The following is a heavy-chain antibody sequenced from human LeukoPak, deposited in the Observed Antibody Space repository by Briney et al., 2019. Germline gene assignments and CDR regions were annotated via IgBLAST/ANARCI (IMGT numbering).Heavy chain of an antibody. V-gene: IGHV3-15*01. CDR3: TSPSSPYYYYNMDV. J-gene: IGHJ6*02. CDR1: GFTFSNAW. CDR2: IKRKTDGRAT. Sequence: PGGSLRLSCAASGFTFSNAWMNWVRQAPGKGLEWVGRIKRKTDGRATDYAAPVKGRFTISRDDSKNTLYLHMNSLKTEDTGVYYCTSPSSPYYYYNMDVWGQGTTVTVSS.